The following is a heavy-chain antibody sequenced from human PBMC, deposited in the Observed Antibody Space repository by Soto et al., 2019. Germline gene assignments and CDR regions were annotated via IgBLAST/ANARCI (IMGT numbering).Heavy chain of an antibody. CDR1: GYTFTSYA. CDR3: ARGIKYSGSYGFGY. CDR2: TNAGNGNT. D-gene: IGHD1-26*01. J-gene: IGHJ4*02. V-gene: IGHV1-3*01. Sequence: GASVEVSCKASGYTFTSYAMHWGRQAPGQRLEWMGWTNAGNGNTKYSQKFQGRVTITRDTSASTAYMELSSLRSEDTAVYYCARGIKYSGSYGFGYWGQGTLVTVSS.